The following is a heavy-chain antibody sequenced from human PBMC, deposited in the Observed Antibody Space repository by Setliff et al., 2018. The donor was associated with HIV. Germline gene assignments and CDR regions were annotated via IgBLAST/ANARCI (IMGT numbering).Heavy chain of an antibody. Sequence: PSETLSLTCTVSGGSMTTHFWSWIRQPPGKGLEWIGSVYYSGSTNYSPSLKSRVTISLDTSENQFSLNLNSVTAADTAVYYCARDISEGFFLERASEHWSQGTLVTVSS. CDR1: GGSMTTHF. J-gene: IGHJ1*01. CDR3: ARDISEGFFLERASEH. V-gene: IGHV4-59*11. CDR2: VYYSGST. D-gene: IGHD3-3*01.